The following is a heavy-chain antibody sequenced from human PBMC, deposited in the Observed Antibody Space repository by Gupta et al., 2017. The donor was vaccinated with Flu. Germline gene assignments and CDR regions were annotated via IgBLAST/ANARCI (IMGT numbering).Heavy chain of an antibody. CDR3: TRGYCSSTSCYTFDY. Sequence: GKGLGEVGPIRSKGNSYATAYAASVKGRFTISRDDSKNTAYLQMNSLKTEDTAVYYCTRGYCSSTSCYTFDYWGQGTLVTVSS. V-gene: IGHV3-73*01. D-gene: IGHD2-2*02. J-gene: IGHJ4*02. CDR2: IRSKGNSYAT.